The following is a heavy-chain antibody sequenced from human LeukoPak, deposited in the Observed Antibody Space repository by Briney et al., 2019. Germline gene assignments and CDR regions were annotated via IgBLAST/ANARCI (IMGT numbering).Heavy chain of an antibody. J-gene: IGHJ4*02. CDR3: ARDLRLRYFDWLGY. V-gene: IGHV1-2*06. D-gene: IGHD3-9*01. Sequence: VASVKVSCKASGYTFTGYYMHWLRQAPGQGLEWIGRINPNSGGTNYAQKFQGRVTMTRDTSISTAYMELSRLRSDDTAVYYCARDLRLRYFDWLGYWGQGTLVTVSS. CDR1: GYTFTGYY. CDR2: INPNSGGT.